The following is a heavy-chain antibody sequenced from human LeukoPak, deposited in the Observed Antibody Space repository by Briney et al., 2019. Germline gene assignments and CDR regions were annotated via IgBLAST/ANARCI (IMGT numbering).Heavy chain of an antibody. CDR1: GGSISSYY. J-gene: IGHJ4*02. D-gene: IGHD2-8*01. Sequence: PSETLSLTCTVSGGSISSYYWGWIRQPPGKGLERLGYIYSSGSTNYNPSLKSRVTISVDTSNNQFSLKLSSVTAADTAVYYCARHKANGAVSLDSWGQGTLVTVSS. V-gene: IGHV4-59*08. CDR3: ARHKANGAVSLDS. CDR2: IYSSGST.